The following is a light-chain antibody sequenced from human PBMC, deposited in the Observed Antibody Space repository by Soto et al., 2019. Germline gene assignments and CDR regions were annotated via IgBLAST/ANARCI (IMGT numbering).Light chain of an antibody. V-gene: IGKV4-1*01. CDR1: QRVFYSSNNENY. CDR3: QQYYTTPYT. CDR2: WAS. Sequence: DIVMTQSPDSLAVSLGERATINCKSSQRVFYSSNNENYLAWYQQKPGQPPKLLVYWASTRKAVVPGRFSGSGAGTDFTLTIGSLQAEDGAVYYCQQYYTTPYTFGQGNKLEIK. J-gene: IGKJ2*01.